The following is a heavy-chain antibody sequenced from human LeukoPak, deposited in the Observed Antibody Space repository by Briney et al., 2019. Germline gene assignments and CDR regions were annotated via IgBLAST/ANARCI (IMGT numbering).Heavy chain of an antibody. CDR2: INHSGST. CDR1: GGSFSGYY. D-gene: IGHD2-15*01. Sequence: SETLSLTCAVYGGSFSGYYWSCIRQPPGNGLEWIGEINHSGSTNYNPSLKSRVTISVDTSKNQFSLKLSSVTAADTAVYYCARVSSDATLDYWGQGTLVTVSS. J-gene: IGHJ4*02. CDR3: ARVSSDATLDY. V-gene: IGHV4-34*01.